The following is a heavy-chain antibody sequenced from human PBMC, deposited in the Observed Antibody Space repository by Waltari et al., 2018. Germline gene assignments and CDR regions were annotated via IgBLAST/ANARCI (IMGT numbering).Heavy chain of an antibody. J-gene: IGHJ6*03. CDR3: ARGSRRYYYMDV. CDR2: INHSGST. CDR1: GGSFKSYD. Sequence: QVQLQKWCAGMVQPSETLSVTDAVYGGSFKSYDWSWIRQPPGKGLEWIGEINHSGSTNYNPSLKSRVTISVDTSKNHFSLKLNSVTAADTAVYYCARGSRRYYYMDVWVKGTTVTVSS. V-gene: IGHV4-34*01.